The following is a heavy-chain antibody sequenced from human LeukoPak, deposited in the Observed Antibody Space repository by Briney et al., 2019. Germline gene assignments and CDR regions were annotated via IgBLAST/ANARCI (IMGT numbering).Heavy chain of an antibody. CDR1: GFSFSDYS. CDR2: ISKGSGYI. J-gene: IGHJ4*02. CDR3: VRDLGRESIFDY. V-gene: IGHV3-21*01. Sequence: GRSLRLSCAASGFSFSDYSLNWVRQAPGKGLEWVSSISKGSGYIYYTDSVKGRFTISRDNAKNSLFLQMNSLRAEDTAVYYCVRDLGRESIFDYWGQGTLVTVSP. D-gene: IGHD7-27*01.